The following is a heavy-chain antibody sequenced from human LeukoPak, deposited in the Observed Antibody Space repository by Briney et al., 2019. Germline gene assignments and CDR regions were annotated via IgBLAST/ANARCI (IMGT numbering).Heavy chain of an antibody. V-gene: IGHV1-18*01. CDR3: ARVGGGSWFDP. Sequence: ASVKVSCKATGYIFTSYGMSWVRQAPGQGLAWMGWISAYNCNTNYAQKLQGRVTMTTDTYTSTAYMELRSLRSDDTAVYYCARVGGGSWFDPWGQGTLVTVSS. D-gene: IGHD3-10*01. CDR2: ISAYNCNT. J-gene: IGHJ5*02. CDR1: GYIFTSYG.